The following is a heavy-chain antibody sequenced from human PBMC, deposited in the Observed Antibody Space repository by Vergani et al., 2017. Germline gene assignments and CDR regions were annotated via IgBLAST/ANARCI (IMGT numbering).Heavy chain of an antibody. CDR3: AKDSVLVDAVFDY. J-gene: IGHJ4*02. CDR1: GFTFSSYG. V-gene: IGHV3-23*04. CDR2: ISGSGGST. D-gene: IGHD2-15*01. Sequence: VQLVESGGGVVQPGRSLRLSCAASGFTFSSYGMHWVRQAPGKGLEWVSAISGSGGSTYYADSVKGRFTISRDNSKNTLYLQMNSLRDEDTAVYYCAKDSVLVDAVFDYWGQGTLVTVSS.